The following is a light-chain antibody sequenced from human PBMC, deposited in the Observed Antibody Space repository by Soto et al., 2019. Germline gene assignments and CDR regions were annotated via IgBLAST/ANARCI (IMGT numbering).Light chain of an antibody. CDR3: QQYYSSPGFT. CDR2: WAS. CDR1: QSVFSSSKNKNN. V-gene: IGKV4-1*01. Sequence: DIVMTQSPDSLAVSLGERATINCKSSQSVFSSSKNKNNLAWFQQKPGQPPKLLIYWASTRESGVPDRFSGSGSGTDFTLTISSLQAEDVAVYYCQQYYSSPGFTFGQGTKLEIK. J-gene: IGKJ2*01.